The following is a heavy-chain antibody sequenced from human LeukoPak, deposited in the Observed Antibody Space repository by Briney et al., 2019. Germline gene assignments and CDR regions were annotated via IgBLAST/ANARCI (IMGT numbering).Heavy chain of an antibody. Sequence: ASVKVSCKASGYTFTAYAMHWVRQAPGQTLEWLGWISPANGYTRYSQEIQGRVTITRDTSANTAYMELSSLRSEDTAVYYCARSLLNLDYYDSSGVLDYWGQGTLVTVSS. CDR3: ARSLLNLDYYDSSGVLDY. V-gene: IGHV1-3*03. CDR2: ISPANGYT. J-gene: IGHJ4*02. D-gene: IGHD3-22*01. CDR1: GYTFTAYA.